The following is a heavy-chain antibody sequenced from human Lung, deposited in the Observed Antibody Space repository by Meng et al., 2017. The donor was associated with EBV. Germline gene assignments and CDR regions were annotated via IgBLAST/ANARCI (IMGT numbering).Heavy chain of an antibody. CDR2: INTNTGNP. Sequence: QVKLGHSGYELRKPGASVKVSCKASGYTFTSYAMNWVRQAPGQGLEWMGWINTNTGNPTYAQGFTGRFVFSLDTSVSTAYLQISSLKAEDTAVYYCARDKIAVAGITGDYWGQGTLVTVSS. J-gene: IGHJ4*02. CDR1: GYTFTSYA. D-gene: IGHD6-19*01. V-gene: IGHV7-4-1*02. CDR3: ARDKIAVAGITGDY.